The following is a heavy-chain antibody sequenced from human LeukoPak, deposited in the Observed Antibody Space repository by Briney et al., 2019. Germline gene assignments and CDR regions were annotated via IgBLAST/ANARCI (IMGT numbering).Heavy chain of an antibody. CDR3: ARASGHLRFGDSRYNWFDP. J-gene: IGHJ5*02. CDR2: ISSSSSTI. CDR1: GFTFSSYS. V-gene: IGHV3-48*01. D-gene: IGHD3-10*01. Sequence: GGSLRLSCAASGFTFSSYSMNWVRQAPGKGLEWVSYISSSSSTIYYADSVKGRFTISRDNAKNSLYLQMNSLRAEDTAVYYCARASGHLRFGDSRYNWFDPWGQGTLVTVSS.